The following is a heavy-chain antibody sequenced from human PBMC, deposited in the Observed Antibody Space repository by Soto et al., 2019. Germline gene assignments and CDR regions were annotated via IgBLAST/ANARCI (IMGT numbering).Heavy chain of an antibody. CDR3: AHAYGGRSLY. D-gene: IGHD1-26*01. V-gene: IGHV2-5*02. CDR2: IYWDDSK. J-gene: IGHJ4*02. CDR1: GFSLTTDRVG. Sequence: QITLKESGPTLVIPTQTLKLTCTFSGFSLTTDRVGVGWIRQPPGEALEWLAVIYWDDSKTYRPSLESRLTITKDTSKNQVALTMTNMDSPDTATYYCAHAYGGRSLYWGQGTLVTVSS.